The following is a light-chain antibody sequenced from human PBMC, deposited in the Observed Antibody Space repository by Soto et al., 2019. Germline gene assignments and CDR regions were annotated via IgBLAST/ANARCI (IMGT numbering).Light chain of an antibody. CDR3: HQFGSSPT. J-gene: IGKJ1*01. CDR1: QSVSSSS. Sequence: IVLTQSPGTLSLSPGERATLSCRASQSVSSSSLAWYQQKPGQAPRLLMYAASVRATGIPDRFTGSGSGTDFTLTISRLEPEDFAVYYCHQFGSSPTFGQGTKVDIK. V-gene: IGKV3-20*01. CDR2: AAS.